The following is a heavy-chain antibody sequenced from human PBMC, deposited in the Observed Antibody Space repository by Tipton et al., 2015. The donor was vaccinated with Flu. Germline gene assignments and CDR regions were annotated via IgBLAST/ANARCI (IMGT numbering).Heavy chain of an antibody. Sequence: SLRLSCAASGFTFSDYYMSWIRQAPGKGLEWVSYISSSGSTIYYADSVKGRFTISRDNAKNSLYLQMNSLRAEDTAVYYCAREGAVGATFPPPFDYWGQGTLVTVSS. V-gene: IGHV3-11*01. CDR1: GFTFSDYY. CDR2: ISSSGSTI. J-gene: IGHJ4*02. CDR3: AREGAVGATFPPPFDY. D-gene: IGHD1-26*01.